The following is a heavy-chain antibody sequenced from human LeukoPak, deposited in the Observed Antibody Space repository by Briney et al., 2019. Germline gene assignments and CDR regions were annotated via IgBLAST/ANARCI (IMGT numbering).Heavy chain of an antibody. D-gene: IGHD6-6*01. CDR2: ISAYNGNT. J-gene: IGHJ6*03. Sequence: ATVKVSCKVSGYTFTSYGISWVRQAPGQGLEWMGWISAYNGNTNYAQKLQGRVTMTTDTSTSTAYMELRSLRSDDTAVYYCARGEYSRVGYYMDVWGKGTTVTVSS. CDR3: ARGEYSRVGYYMDV. V-gene: IGHV1-18*01. CDR1: GYTFTSYG.